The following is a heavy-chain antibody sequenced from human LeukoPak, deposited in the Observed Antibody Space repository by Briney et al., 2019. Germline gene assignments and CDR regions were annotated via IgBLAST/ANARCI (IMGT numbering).Heavy chain of an antibody. Sequence: ASVKVSCKASGYTFTDYYMHWVRQAPGQGLEWVGWINPNSGGTNYAQKFQARVTMTRDTSISTAYMELSRLRSGDMAVYYCARVPYYSDSSAYANWFDPWGQGTLVTVSS. J-gene: IGHJ5*02. CDR3: ARVPYYSDSSAYANWFDP. D-gene: IGHD3-22*01. CDR2: INPNSGGT. CDR1: GYTFTDYY. V-gene: IGHV1-2*02.